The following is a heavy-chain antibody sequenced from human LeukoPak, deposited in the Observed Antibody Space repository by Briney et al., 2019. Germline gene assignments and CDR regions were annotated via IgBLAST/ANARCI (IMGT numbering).Heavy chain of an antibody. J-gene: IGHJ4*02. Sequence: PSETLSLTCTVSGGSISSYYWSWIRQPPGKGLEWIGYIYYSGSTNYNPSLKSRVTISVDTSKNQFSLKLSSVTAADTAVYYCASSVVAGTQTDYWGQGTLVTVSS. V-gene: IGHV4-59*01. CDR1: GGSISSYY. CDR2: IYYSGST. CDR3: ASSVVAGTQTDY. D-gene: IGHD6-19*01.